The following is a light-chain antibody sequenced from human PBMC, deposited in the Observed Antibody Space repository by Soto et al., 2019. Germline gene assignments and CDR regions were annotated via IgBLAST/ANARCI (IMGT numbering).Light chain of an antibody. CDR3: QQYYSTPLT. Sequence: IVLTQSPLSLPVTPGEPASISCRSSRILLYSNGATYLSWYRQKPGQSPKLLIYWAATRESGVPDRFSGSGSGTDFTLTTSSLQAEDVAVYYCQQYYSTPLTFGGGTKVDIK. J-gene: IGKJ4*01. CDR1: RILLYSNGATY. V-gene: IGKV4-1*01. CDR2: WAA.